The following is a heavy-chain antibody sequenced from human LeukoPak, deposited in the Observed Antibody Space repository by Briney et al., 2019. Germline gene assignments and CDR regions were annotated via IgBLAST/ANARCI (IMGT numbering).Heavy chain of an antibody. V-gene: IGHV3-33*01. D-gene: IGHD3-3*01. CDR1: GFTFSSYG. CDR3: ARDYDFWSAIDY. Sequence: GGSLRLSCAASGFTFSSYGMHWVRQAPGKGLERVAVIWYDGSNKYYADSVKGRFTISRDNSKNTLYLQMNSLRAEDTAVYYCARDYDFWSAIDYWGQGTLVTVSS. CDR2: IWYDGSNK. J-gene: IGHJ4*02.